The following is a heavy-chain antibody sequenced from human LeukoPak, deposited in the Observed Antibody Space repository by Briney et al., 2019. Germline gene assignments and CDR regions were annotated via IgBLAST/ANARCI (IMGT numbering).Heavy chain of an antibody. CDR2: IYYTGST. CDR3: ARVYRRRQTAGDGVYYFDY. J-gene: IGHJ4*02. Sequence: SQTLSLTCTVSGVSINSTSHFWAWIRQPPGKGLEWIGTIYYTGSTYYNPSLKSRVTISVDTSKNHFSLKLNSVTAADTAVYYCARVYRRRQTAGDGVYYFDYWGQGTLVTVSS. CDR1: GVSINSTSHF. V-gene: IGHV4-39*02. D-gene: IGHD2-8*02.